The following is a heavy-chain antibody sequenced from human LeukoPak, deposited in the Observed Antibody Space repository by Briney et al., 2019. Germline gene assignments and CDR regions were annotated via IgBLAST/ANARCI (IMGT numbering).Heavy chain of an antibody. Sequence: SETLSLTCTVSGCSISRSSYSWGWIRQPPGKGLEWIGTIYFSGSTYYNPSLKSRVTISEDTSKNQFSLKLSSVTAADTAVYYCARRRLRPSIIIDYWGQGTLVTVSS. CDR3: ARRRLRPSIIIDY. CDR2: IYFSGST. V-gene: IGHV4-39*01. D-gene: IGHD4-17*01. J-gene: IGHJ4*02. CDR1: GCSISRSSYS.